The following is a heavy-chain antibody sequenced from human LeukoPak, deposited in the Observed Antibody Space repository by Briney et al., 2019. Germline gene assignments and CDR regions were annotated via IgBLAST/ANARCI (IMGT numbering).Heavy chain of an antibody. CDR2: ISSSSSTI. D-gene: IGHD6-13*01. CDR1: GFTFSRYA. CDR3: ARDPMDSSSWYPFDY. V-gene: IGHV3-48*01. J-gene: IGHJ4*02. Sequence: PGGSLRLSCEASGFTFSRYAMNWVRQAPGKGLEWVSYISSSSSTIYYADSVKGRFTISRDNAKNSLYLQMNSLRAEDTAVYYCARDPMDSSSWYPFDYWGQGTLVTVSS.